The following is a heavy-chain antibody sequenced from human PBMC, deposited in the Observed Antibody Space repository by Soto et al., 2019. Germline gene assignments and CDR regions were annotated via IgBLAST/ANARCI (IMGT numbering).Heavy chain of an antibody. Sequence: QVQLVQSGAEVKKPGSSVKVSCKASGGTFSNYAINWVRQAPGQGLEWMGGIIPIFGTANYAQKFQGRVTFTADKSTSTGYMELSSLRSEDTAVYYCARRPGAVPRGNWFDPWGQGTLVTVSS. CDR1: GGTFSNYA. J-gene: IGHJ5*02. CDR3: ARRPGAVPRGNWFDP. CDR2: IIPIFGTA. V-gene: IGHV1-69*06. D-gene: IGHD3-10*01.